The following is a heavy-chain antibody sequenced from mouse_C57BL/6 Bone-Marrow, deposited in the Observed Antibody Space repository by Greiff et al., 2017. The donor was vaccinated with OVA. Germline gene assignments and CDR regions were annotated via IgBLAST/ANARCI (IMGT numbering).Heavy chain of an antibody. CDR1: EYDFPSHD. V-gene: IGHV5-2*01. Sequence: EVMLVESGGGLVQPGESLKLSCESNEYDFPSHDMSWVRKTPEKRLELVAAINRDGGSTYYPDTMERRFIISRDNTKKTLYLQMSSLRSEDTAVYYGARHGNKGFGYWGQGTLVTVSA. J-gene: IGHJ3*01. CDR2: INRDGGST. D-gene: IGHD4-1*01. CDR3: ARHGNKGFGY.